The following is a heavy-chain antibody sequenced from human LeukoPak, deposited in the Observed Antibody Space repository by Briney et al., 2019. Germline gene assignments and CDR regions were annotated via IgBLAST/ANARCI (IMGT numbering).Heavy chain of an antibody. CDR2: INPNSGGT. CDR3: AYRGYSGYDEIYYYYGMDV. J-gene: IGHJ6*02. CDR1: GYTFTGYY. D-gene: IGHD5-12*01. Sequence: ASVKVSCKASGYTFTGYYMHRVRQAPGQGLEWMGWINPNSGGTNYAQKFQGRVTMTRDTSISTAYMELSRLRSDDTAVYYCAYRGYSGYDEIYYYYGMDVWGQGTTVTVSS. V-gene: IGHV1-2*02.